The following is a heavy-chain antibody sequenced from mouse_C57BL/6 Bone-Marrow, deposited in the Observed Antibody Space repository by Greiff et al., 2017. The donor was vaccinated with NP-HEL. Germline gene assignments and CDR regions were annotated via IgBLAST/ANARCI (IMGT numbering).Heavy chain of an antibody. V-gene: IGHV1-59*01. CDR2: IDPSDSYT. Sequence: QVHVKQPGAELVRPGTSVKLSCKASGYTFTSYWMHWVKQRPGQGLEWIGVIDPSDSYTNYNQKFKGKATLTVDTSSSTAYMQRSSLTSEDAAVYYCARSRTVVATDAMDYWGQGTSVTVSS. J-gene: IGHJ4*01. CDR3: ARSRTVVATDAMDY. CDR1: GYTFTSYW. D-gene: IGHD1-1*01.